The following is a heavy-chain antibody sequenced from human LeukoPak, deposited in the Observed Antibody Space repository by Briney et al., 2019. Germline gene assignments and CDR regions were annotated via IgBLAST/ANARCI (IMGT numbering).Heavy chain of an antibody. CDR1: GGSFRGYY. J-gene: IGHJ4*02. CDR2: INHSGST. D-gene: IGHD2-2*01. CDR3: ARGIYRRYQLLLDY. Sequence: PSETLSLTCAVYGGSFRGYYWSWIRQPPGKGLEWIGEINHSGSTNYNPSLKSRVTISVDTSKNQFSLKLSSVTAADTAVYYCARGIYRRYQLLLDYWGQGTLVTVSS. V-gene: IGHV4-34*01.